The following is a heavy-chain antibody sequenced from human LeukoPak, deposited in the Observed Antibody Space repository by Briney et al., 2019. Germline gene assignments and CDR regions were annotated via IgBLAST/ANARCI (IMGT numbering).Heavy chain of an antibody. J-gene: IGHJ3*02. CDR3: ARALLWSGYYNSAFDI. D-gene: IGHD3-3*01. Sequence: SEILSLTCTVSGGSISSYYWSWIRQPPGKGLEWIGYIYYSGSTNYNPSLKSRVTISVDTSKNQFSLKLSSVTAADTAVYYCARALLWSGYYNSAFDIWGQGTMVTVSS. CDR1: GGSISSYY. V-gene: IGHV4-59*01. CDR2: IYYSGST.